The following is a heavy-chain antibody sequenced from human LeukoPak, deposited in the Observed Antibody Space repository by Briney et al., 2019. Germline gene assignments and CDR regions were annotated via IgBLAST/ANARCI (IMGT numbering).Heavy chain of an antibody. D-gene: IGHD6-13*01. CDR1: GGSISSYY. V-gene: IGHV4-59*01. CDR2: IYYSGST. CDR3: ARGPEYSSSWYPHY. J-gene: IGHJ4*02. Sequence: SETLSLTCTVSGGSISSYYWSWIRQPPGKGQEWIGYIYYSGSTNYNPSLKSQVTISVDTSKDQFSLKLSSVTAADTAVYYCARGPEYSSSWYPHYWGQGTLVTVSS.